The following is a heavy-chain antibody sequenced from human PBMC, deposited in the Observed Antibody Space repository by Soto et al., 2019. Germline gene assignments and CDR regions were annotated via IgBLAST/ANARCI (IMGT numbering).Heavy chain of an antibody. CDR2: INPETGGT. CDR3: ARERYQVISDGMDV. J-gene: IGHJ6*02. D-gene: IGHD2-2*01. CDR1: GYTFTGYY. V-gene: IGHV1-2*02. Sequence: ASVKVSCKASGYTFTGYYVHWVREAPGQGLEWMGWINPETGGTSYAQKFQGRVTLSRDTSINTAYLEVSRLGFDDAAVYFCARERYQVISDGMDVWGQGTTVTVSS.